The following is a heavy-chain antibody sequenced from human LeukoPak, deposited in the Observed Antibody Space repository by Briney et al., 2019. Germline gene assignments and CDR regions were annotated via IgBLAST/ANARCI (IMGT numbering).Heavy chain of an antibody. D-gene: IGHD3-10*01. CDR1: GFTFSSYG. CDR2: ISGSGGST. CDR3: AKDRGLLWFGELFPHDLTPDY. V-gene: IGHV3-23*01. J-gene: IGHJ4*02. Sequence: GGTLRLSCAASGFTFSSYGMSWVRQAPGKGLEWVSAISGSGGSTYYADSVKGRFTISRDNSKNTLYLQMNSLRAEDTAVYYCAKDRGLLWFGELFPHDLTPDYWGQGTLVTVSS.